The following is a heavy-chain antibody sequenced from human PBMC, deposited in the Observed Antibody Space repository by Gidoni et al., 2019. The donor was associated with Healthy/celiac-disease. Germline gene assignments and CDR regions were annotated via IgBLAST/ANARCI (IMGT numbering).Heavy chain of an antibody. CDR1: GGSVSSGSYY. D-gene: IGHD6-6*01. Sequence: QVQLQESGPGLVKPSETLSLTCTVSGGSVSSGSYYWSWIRQPPGKGLEWIGYIYYSGSTNYNPSLKSRVTISVDTSKNQFSLKLSSVTAADTAVYYCARSIWEQLDGGCLDYWGQGTLVTVSS. CDR2: IYYSGST. J-gene: IGHJ4*02. CDR3: ARSIWEQLDGGCLDY. V-gene: IGHV4-61*01.